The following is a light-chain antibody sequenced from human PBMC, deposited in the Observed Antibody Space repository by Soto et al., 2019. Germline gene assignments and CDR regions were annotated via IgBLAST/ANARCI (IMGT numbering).Light chain of an antibody. Sequence: QSVLTQPPSVSGAPGQRVTISCTGSSSNIGAGYDVHWYQQLPGTAPKLLIYGNSNRPSGVPDRFSGSKSGTSASLAITGLQAEDEADYYCQSYDSLLSFYVFGTGTKLTVL. CDR2: GNS. CDR1: SSNIGAGYD. J-gene: IGLJ1*01. CDR3: QSYDSLLSFYV. V-gene: IGLV1-40*01.